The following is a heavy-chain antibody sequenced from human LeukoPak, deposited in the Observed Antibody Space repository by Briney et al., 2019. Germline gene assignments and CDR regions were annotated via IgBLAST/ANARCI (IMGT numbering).Heavy chain of an antibody. CDR3: AKLHDYGDYYFDY. J-gene: IGHJ4*02. Sequence: GSLRLSCAASGFTFNEFGVHWVRQAPGQGLEWVALIWYDGSNKYYADSVKGRFTISRDNSKNTVYLQMNSLRAEDTAVYYCAKLHDYGDYYFDYWGQGTLVTVSS. V-gene: IGHV3-33*06. CDR1: GFTFNEFG. D-gene: IGHD4-17*01. CDR2: IWYDGSNK.